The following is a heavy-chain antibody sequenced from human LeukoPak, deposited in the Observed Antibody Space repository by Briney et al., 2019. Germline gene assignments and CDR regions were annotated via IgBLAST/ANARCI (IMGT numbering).Heavy chain of an antibody. CDR3: AKDKTMIVVVITTD. V-gene: IGHV3-23*01. Sequence: GGSLRLSCAASGFTFSSYAMSWVRQAPGKGLEWVSAISGSGGSTYYADSVKGRFTISRDNSKNTLYLQMNSLRAEDTAVYYCAKDKTMIVVVITTDWGQGTLVTVSS. CDR2: ISGSGGST. CDR1: GFTFSSYA. D-gene: IGHD3-22*01. J-gene: IGHJ4*02.